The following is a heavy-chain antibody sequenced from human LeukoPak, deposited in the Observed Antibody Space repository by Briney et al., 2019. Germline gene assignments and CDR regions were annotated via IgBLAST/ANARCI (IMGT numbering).Heavy chain of an antibody. D-gene: IGHD5/OR15-5a*01. J-gene: IGHJ4*02. V-gene: IGHV3-23*01. Sequence: PGGSLRLSCAASGFTFNKYDMSWVRQAPGKGLEWVSAISGSGGSTFYADSVKGRLTISRDNSKNTLYLQMNSLRADDTAAYYCAKGLGYFEYWGQGTLVTVSS. CDR3: AKGLGYFEY. CDR1: GFTFNKYD. CDR2: ISGSGGST.